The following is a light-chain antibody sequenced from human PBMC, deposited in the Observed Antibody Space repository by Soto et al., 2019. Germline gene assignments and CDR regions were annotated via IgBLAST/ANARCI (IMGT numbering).Light chain of an antibody. CDR3: SSYAGSNVLVV. CDR1: SSDIGSYNL. V-gene: IGLV2-23*01. CDR2: EGS. Sequence: QSALTQPDSVSGSPGQSITISCSGTSSDIGSYNLVSWYQQHPGKAPKVIIFEGSRLPSGVSSRFSGSKSGNTASLTISGLRPEDEADYYCSSYAGSNVLVVFGGGTKLTVL. J-gene: IGLJ2*01.